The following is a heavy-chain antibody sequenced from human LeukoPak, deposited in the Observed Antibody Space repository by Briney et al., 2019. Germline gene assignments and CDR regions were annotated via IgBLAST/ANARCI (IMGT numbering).Heavy chain of an antibody. CDR2: ITANGDAT. D-gene: IGHD3-3*01. CDR3: ATFGVIVRNDYYDY. V-gene: IGHV3-23*01. CDR1: GFTFSSYA. Sequence: GGSLRLSCAASGFTFSSYAMSWVRQAAGKGLEWVSSITANGDATYYADSVKGRFTISRDNSKNTLYLQMSSLRAEDTAVYYCATFGVIVRNDYYDYWGQGTLVTVSS. J-gene: IGHJ4*02.